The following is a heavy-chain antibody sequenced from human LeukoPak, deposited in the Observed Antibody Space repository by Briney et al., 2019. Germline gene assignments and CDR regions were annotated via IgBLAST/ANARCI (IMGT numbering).Heavy chain of an antibody. V-gene: IGHV4-59*01. Sequence: SETLSLTCTVSGGSISSYYWSWIRQPPGKGLEWIGYIYYFGSTNYNPSLKSRVTLSVDTSKNQFSLKLSSVTAADTAVYYCARARNFDWPSCDYWGQGTLVTVSS. D-gene: IGHD3-9*01. CDR1: GGSISSYY. CDR3: ARARNFDWPSCDY. J-gene: IGHJ4*02. CDR2: IYYFGST.